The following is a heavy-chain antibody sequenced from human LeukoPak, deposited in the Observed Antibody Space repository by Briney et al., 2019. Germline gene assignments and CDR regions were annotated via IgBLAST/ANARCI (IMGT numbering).Heavy chain of an antibody. CDR1: GFTFEDYA. CDR2: MSWNSGSI. J-gene: IGHJ4*02. CDR3: AKEGHSGRAHGKPLHY. Sequence: GRPLRLSCAASGFTFEDYAMHWVRQSPGKGLESVSGMSWNSGSIGYADSVKGRFTISRDNAKNSLYLRMNSLRAEDTALYYCAKEGHSGRAHGKPLHYGGQGTLVTVSS. D-gene: IGHD1-26*01. V-gene: IGHV3-9*01.